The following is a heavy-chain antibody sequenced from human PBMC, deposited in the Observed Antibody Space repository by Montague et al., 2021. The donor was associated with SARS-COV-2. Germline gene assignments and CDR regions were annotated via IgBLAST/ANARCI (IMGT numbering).Heavy chain of an antibody. V-gene: IGHV4-39*07. CDR2: IYHAGST. CDR1: GGPISRCSYY. J-gene: IGHJ4*02. CDR3: ARQLQYYDCRADY. D-gene: IGHD3-9*01. Sequence: SETLSLTCSVSGGPISRCSYYWAWIRQPPGKGLEWFGNIYHAGSTYYNPSLRSRAAIFVDTSNSQFSLKLTSVTAADTAVYYCARQLQYYDCRADYWGQGTLVSVSS.